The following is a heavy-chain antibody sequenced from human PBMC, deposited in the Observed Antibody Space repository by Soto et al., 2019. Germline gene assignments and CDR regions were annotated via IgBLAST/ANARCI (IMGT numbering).Heavy chain of an antibody. Sequence: GGSLRLSCAASGFTFSSYGMHWVRQAPGKGLEWVAVISYDGSNKYYADSVKGRFTISRDNSKNTLYLQMNSLRAEDTAVYYCAKELSSLSDFWSGYPRFWGQGTLVTVSS. CDR1: GFTFSSYG. V-gene: IGHV3-30*18. CDR3: AKELSSLSDFWSGYPRF. J-gene: IGHJ4*02. D-gene: IGHD3-3*01. CDR2: ISYDGSNK.